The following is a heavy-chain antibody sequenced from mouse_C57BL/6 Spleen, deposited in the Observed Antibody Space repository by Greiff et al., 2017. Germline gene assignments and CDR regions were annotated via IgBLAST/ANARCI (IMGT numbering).Heavy chain of an antibody. CDR1: GYTFTSYW. J-gene: IGHJ4*01. Sequence: QVQLKQPGAELVKPGASVKLSCKASGYTFTSYWMHWVKQRPGQGLEWIGMIHPNSGSTNYNEKFKSKATLTVDKSSSTAYMQLSSLTSEDSAVYYCAGDYDGDYAMDYWGQGTSVTVSS. D-gene: IGHD2-4*01. CDR2: IHPNSGST. V-gene: IGHV1-64*01. CDR3: AGDYDGDYAMDY.